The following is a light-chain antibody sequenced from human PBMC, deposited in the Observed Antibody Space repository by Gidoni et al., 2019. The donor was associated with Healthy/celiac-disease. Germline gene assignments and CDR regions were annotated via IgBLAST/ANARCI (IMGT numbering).Light chain of an antibody. CDR3: QQLNSYPLT. V-gene: IGKV1-9*01. CDR1: QGISSY. CDR2: AAS. J-gene: IGKJ4*01. Sequence: DIQLTQSPSFLSASVGDRVTITCRASQGISSYLAWYQQKPGKAPNLLIYAASTLQSGVPSRFSGSGPGTEFTLTISSLQPEDFATYYCQQLNSYPLTFGGGTKVEIK.